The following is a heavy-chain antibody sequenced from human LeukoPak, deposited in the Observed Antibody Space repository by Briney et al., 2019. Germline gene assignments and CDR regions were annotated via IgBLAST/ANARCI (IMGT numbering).Heavy chain of an antibody. CDR2: ISSSSSYI. CDR1: GFTFSSYS. V-gene: IGHV3-21*01. J-gene: IGHJ4*02. CDR3: AKIENQRGFDY. Sequence: GGSPRLSCAASGFTFSSYSMNWVRQAPGKGLEWVSSISSSSSYIYYADSVKGRFTISRDNAKNSLYLQMNSLRAEDTAVYYCAKIENQRGFDYWGQGTLVTVSS. D-gene: IGHD1-14*01.